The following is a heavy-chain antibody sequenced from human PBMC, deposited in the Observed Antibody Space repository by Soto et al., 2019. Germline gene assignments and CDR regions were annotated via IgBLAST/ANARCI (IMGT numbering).Heavy chain of an antibody. V-gene: IGHV3-30*18. CDR2: ISYNGNSQ. CDR1: GFSVSSSG. J-gene: IGHJ5*02. D-gene: IGHD6-19*01. Sequence: QVQLVESGGGVVQPGTSLRVSCEASGFSVSSSGMHWVRQVPGKGLEWVAMISYNGNSQHYGDSVRGRFTISRDTSKNTLYLQTNSLRPEDTAIYYCAKDWGSSGWFNWFDPWGQGTLVTVSS. CDR3: AKDWGSSGWFNWFDP.